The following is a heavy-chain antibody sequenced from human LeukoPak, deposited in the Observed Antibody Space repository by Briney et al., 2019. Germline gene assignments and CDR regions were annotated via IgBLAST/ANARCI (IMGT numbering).Heavy chain of an antibody. CDR2: ISGSGGST. V-gene: IGHV3-23*01. J-gene: IGHJ3*02. Sequence: GGPLRLSCAASGFTFSSYAMSWVRQAPGKGLEWVSAISGSGGSTYYADSVKGRFTISRDNSKNTLYLQMNSLRAEDTAVYYCAKPLYVDIVATVAFDIWGQGTMVTVSS. D-gene: IGHD5-12*01. CDR3: AKPLYVDIVATVAFDI. CDR1: GFTFSSYA.